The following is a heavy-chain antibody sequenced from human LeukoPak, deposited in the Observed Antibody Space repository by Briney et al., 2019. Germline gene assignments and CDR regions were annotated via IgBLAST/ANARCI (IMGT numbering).Heavy chain of an antibody. CDR1: GFTFSSYW. CDR2: IKQDGSEK. D-gene: IGHD3-3*01. CDR3: ARDRVTIFGVVFDY. V-gene: IGHV3-7*01. Sequence: GGSLRLSCAASGFTFSSYWMSWVRRAPGKGLEWVANIKQDGSEKYYVDSVKGRFTISRDNAKNSLYLQMNSLRAEDTAVYYCARDRVTIFGVVFDYWGQGTLVTVSS. J-gene: IGHJ4*02.